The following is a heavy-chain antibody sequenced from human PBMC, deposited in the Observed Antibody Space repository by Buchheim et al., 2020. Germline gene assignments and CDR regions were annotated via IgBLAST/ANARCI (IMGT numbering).Heavy chain of an antibody. CDR2: IYPGDSDT. V-gene: IGHV5-51*01. CDR3: AKVASSEDGFLVLFDH. Sequence: EVQLVQSGAEVRKPGGSLKISCKASGYSFSNFWIAWVRQMPGNGLEWMGIIYPGDSDTRYSPSFEGHVTISAYKSTAVAYPQWSSLRASDTAVYYCAKVASSEDGFLVLFDHCCRGTL. D-gene: IGHD5-24*01. CDR1: GYSFSNFW. J-gene: IGHJ4*02.